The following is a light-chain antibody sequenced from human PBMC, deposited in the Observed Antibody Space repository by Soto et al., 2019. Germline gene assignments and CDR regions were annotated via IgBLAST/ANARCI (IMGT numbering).Light chain of an antibody. CDR3: QQRHMWPIT. CDR2: GAS. J-gene: IGKJ5*01. Sequence: EIVMTQSPGTLSVSPGERATLSCRASQTVRRHLAWYQQKPGQAPRLVSFGASTRATGIPPRFSGSGAGTDFTLTISSLEPEDSAVYYCQQRHMWPITFGQGTRLEIK. V-gene: IGKV3D-15*01. CDR1: QTVRRH.